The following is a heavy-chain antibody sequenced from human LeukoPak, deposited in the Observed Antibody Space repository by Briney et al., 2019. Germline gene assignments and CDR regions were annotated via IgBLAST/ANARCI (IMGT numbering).Heavy chain of an antibody. V-gene: IGHV4-59*08. CDR3: ARHLANYDILTGYYPLNWFDP. Sequence: SETLSLTCTVSGGSISSYYWSWIRQPPGKGLEWIGYIYYSGSTNYNPSLKSRVTISVDTSKNQISLKLSSVTAADTAVYYCARHLANYDILTGYYPLNWFDPWGQGTLVTVSS. CDR2: IYYSGST. D-gene: IGHD3-9*01. J-gene: IGHJ5*02. CDR1: GGSISSYY.